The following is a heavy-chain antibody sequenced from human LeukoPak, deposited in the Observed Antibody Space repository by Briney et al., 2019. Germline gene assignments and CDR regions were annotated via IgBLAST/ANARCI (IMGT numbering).Heavy chain of an antibody. CDR3: ARRFGY. Sequence: GGSLRLSCAASGFSFNNYETNWVRQAPGKGLEWVSYISSGGSTIYYADSVKGRFTISRDNAKNSLYLQMNDLRAEDTAVYYCARRFGYWGQGSLVTVSS. CDR2: ISSGGSTI. CDR1: GFSFNNYE. J-gene: IGHJ4*02. V-gene: IGHV3-48*03.